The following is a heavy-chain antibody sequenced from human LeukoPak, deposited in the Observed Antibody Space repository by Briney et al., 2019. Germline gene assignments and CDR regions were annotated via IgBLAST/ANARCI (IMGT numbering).Heavy chain of an antibody. Sequence: PSQTLSLTCTVSGGSISSGSYYWSWIRQPAGKGLEWIGRIYTSGSTNYNPSLKSRVTISVDTSKNQFSLKLSSVIAADTAVYWCARHQPTVGMDVWGQGTTVTVSS. J-gene: IGHJ6*02. D-gene: IGHD4-17*01. CDR1: GGSISSGSYY. CDR2: IYTSGST. CDR3: ARHQPTVGMDV. V-gene: IGHV4-61*02.